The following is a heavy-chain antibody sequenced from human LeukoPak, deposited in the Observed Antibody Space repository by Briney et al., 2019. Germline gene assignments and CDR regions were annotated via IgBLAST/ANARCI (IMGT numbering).Heavy chain of an antibody. D-gene: IGHD6-19*01. CDR1: GFTFSTSA. V-gene: IGHV3-23*01. CDR3: AKGAAGVNRVFDY. Sequence: GGSLRLSCAASGFTFSTSAMSWVRQAPGKGLEWVSAINGGCDNTYYAESVKGRFTISRDNSKNTLFLQMNTLRAEDTAVYYCAKGAAGVNRVFDYWGQGTLVTVSS. J-gene: IGHJ4*02. CDR2: INGGCDNT.